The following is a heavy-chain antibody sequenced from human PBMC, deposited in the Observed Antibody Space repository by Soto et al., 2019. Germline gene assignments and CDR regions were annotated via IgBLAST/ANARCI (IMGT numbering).Heavy chain of an antibody. J-gene: IGHJ4*02. CDR1: GFTFANYA. D-gene: IGHD1-26*01. Sequence: GGSLRLSCSASGFTFANYAMSWVRQAPGKGLEWVSGISDNGGSTYYADSVKGRFTISRDNSKNTLYLQMNSLRAEDTAVYYCAKVAWAAGGYWGQGTLVTVSS. CDR2: ISDNGGST. V-gene: IGHV3-23*01. CDR3: AKVAWAAGGY.